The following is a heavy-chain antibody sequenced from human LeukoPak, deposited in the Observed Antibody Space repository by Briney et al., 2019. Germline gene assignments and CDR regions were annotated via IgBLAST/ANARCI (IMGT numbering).Heavy chain of an antibody. J-gene: IGHJ3*02. CDR1: GRPISSGSYY. D-gene: IGHD5-24*01. CDR2: IYYSGST. Sequence: PSETLSLTCAVSGRPISSGSYYWSWIRQPTGKGLEWIGYIYYSGSTNYNPSLKSRVTISLDTSKNQFSLKLSSVTAADTAVYYCARVLGWLQFPSAFDIWGQGTMVTVSS. V-gene: IGHV4-61*10. CDR3: ARVLGWLQFPSAFDI.